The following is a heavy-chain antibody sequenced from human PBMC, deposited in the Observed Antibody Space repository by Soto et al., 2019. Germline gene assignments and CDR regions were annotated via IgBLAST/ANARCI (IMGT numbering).Heavy chain of an antibody. CDR3: ARGRLDDFWTGYYRPHDSFDP. D-gene: IGHD3-3*01. Sequence: PSETLSLTCAVYGGSFSGYYWSWIRQPPGKGLEWIGEINHSGSTNYNPSLKSRVTISVDTSKNQFSLKLSSVTAADTAVYYCARGRLDDFWTGYYRPHDSFDPWGQGTLVTVS. CDR1: GGSFSGYY. CDR2: INHSGST. J-gene: IGHJ5*02. V-gene: IGHV4-34*01.